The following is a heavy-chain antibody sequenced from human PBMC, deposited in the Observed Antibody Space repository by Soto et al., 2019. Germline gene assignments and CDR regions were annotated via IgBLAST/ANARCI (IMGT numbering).Heavy chain of an antibody. J-gene: IGHJ4*02. CDR1: GFTFSSYG. Sequence: QVQLVESGGGEVQPGRSLRLSCAASGFTFSSYGMHWVRQAPGKGLEWVAVIWFDESQIYYGDSVKGRFTISRDDSKNTLYMQMHSLRAEDTAVYYCAKEGGDSGYEFDYWGQGTRVTVSS. CDR3: AKEGGDSGYEFDY. D-gene: IGHD5-12*01. CDR2: IWFDESQI. V-gene: IGHV3-33*06.